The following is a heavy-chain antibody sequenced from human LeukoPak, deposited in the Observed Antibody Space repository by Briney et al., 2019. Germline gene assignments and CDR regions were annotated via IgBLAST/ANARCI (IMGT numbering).Heavy chain of an antibody. V-gene: IGHV1-2*02. CDR3: ARDPGVDYYYGMDV. J-gene: IGHJ6*02. CDR2: INPNSGGT. Sequence: ASVKVSCKASGGTFSSYAISWVRQAPGQGLEWMGWINPNSGGTNYAQKFQGRVTMTRDTSISTAYMELSRLRSDDTAVYYCARDPGVDYYYGMDVWGQGTTVTVSS. CDR1: GGTFSSYA.